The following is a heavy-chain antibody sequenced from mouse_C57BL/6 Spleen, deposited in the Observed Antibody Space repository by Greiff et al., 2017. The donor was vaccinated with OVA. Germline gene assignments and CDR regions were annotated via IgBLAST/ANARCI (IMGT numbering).Heavy chain of an antibody. CDR1: GYAFSSSW. V-gene: IGHV1-82*01. Sequence: VQLQQSGPELVKPGASVKISCKASGYAFSSSWLNWVKPRAGKGLEWLGRSYPGDGDTNYNGKCKGKATLTADKSSSTAYMQLSSLTSEDSAVYFCARGYGNPSAYWGQGTLVTVSA. CDR2: SYPGDGDT. D-gene: IGHD2-10*02. CDR3: ARGYGNPSAY. J-gene: IGHJ3*01.